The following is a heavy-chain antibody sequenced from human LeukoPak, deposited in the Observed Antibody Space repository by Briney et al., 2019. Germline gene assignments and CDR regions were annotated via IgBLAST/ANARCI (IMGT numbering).Heavy chain of an antibody. J-gene: IGHJ4*02. CDR2: IYTSGST. D-gene: IGHD2-2*02. Sequence: SETLSLTCAVYGGSFSGYYWSWIRQPAGKGLEWIGRIYTSGSTNYNPSLKSRVTMSVDTSKNQFSLKLSSVTAADTAVYYCARDLVGYCSSTSCYTYFDYWGQGTLVTVSS. CDR1: GGSFSGYY. V-gene: IGHV4-4*07. CDR3: ARDLVGYCSSTSCYTYFDY.